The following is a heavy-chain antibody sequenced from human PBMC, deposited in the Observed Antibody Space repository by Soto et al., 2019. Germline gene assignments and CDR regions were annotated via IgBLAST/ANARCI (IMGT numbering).Heavy chain of an antibody. J-gene: IGHJ4*02. CDR2: IYWDDDK. D-gene: IGHD3-3*01. Sequence: QITLNESGPTVVRPTETLTLTCRFSGFSLTTSGVGVGWIRQSPGKAPECLALIYWDDDKRYSASLKSRLTITKDTSKNQVVLTVSDLDPTDTATYYCAHRVLRTVFGLVTTTAIYFVFWGQGTPVAVSS. CDR1: GFSLTTSGVG. CDR3: AHRVLRTVFGLVTTTAIYFVF. V-gene: IGHV2-5*02.